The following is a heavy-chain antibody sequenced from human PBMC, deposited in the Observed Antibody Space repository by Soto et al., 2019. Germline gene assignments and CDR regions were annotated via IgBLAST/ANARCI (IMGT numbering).Heavy chain of an antibody. V-gene: IGHV3-74*01. CDR1: GFTFSSYW. D-gene: IGHD2-21*01. CDR3: GRLFGDS. Sequence: GGSLRLSCAASGFTFSSYWMHWVRHAPGQGLVWVSRINTDGSITNYADSVKGRFTVSRDNAKNTLFLQLNSVRAEDTAVYYCGRLFGDSWGQGTLVTVSS. CDR2: INTDGSIT. J-gene: IGHJ4*02.